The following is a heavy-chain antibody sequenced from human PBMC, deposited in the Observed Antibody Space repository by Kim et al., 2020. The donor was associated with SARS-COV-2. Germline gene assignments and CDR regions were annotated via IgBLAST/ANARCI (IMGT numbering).Heavy chain of an antibody. CDR2: IDPSDSYT. V-gene: IGHV5-10-1*01. CDR1: GYSFTSYW. CDR3: ARHLGIIAAAGPPNP. J-gene: IGHJ5*02. D-gene: IGHD6-13*01. Sequence: GESLKISCKGSGYSFTSYWISWVRQMPGKGLEWMGRIDPSDSYTNYSPSFQGHVTISADKSISTAYLQWSSLKASDTAMYYCARHLGIIAAAGPPNPWGQGTLVTVSS.